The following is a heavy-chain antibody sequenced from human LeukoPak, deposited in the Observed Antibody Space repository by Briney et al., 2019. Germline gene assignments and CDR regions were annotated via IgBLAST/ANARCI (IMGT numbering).Heavy chain of an antibody. Sequence: ASQTLSLTCTVSGGSVSSSDYYWSRIRQPPGKGLEWIGEINHSGSTNYNPSLKSRVTISVDTSKNQFSLKLSSVTAADTAVYYCARGGGYSSSWYYFDYWGQGTLVTVSS. CDR3: ARGGGYSSSWYYFDY. J-gene: IGHJ4*02. CDR1: GGSVSSSDYY. V-gene: IGHV4-30-4*01. D-gene: IGHD6-13*01. CDR2: INHSGST.